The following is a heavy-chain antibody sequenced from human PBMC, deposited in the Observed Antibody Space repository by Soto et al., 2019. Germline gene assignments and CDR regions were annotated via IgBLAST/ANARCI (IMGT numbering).Heavy chain of an antibody. CDR1: GFTFDDYA. J-gene: IGHJ4*02. CDR2: INWNRGSI. Sequence: GGSLRLSCAASGFTFDDYAMQWVRQTPGKGLEWVSGINWNRGSIGYADSVKGRFTISKDIANNSLYLQMNSLRAEDTALYYCAKALSGYSYGPFDYWGQGTLVTVSS. CDR3: AKALSGYSYGPFDY. V-gene: IGHV3-9*01. D-gene: IGHD5-18*01.